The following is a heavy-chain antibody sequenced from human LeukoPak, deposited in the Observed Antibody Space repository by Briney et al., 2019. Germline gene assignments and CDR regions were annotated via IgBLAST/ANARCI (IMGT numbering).Heavy chain of an antibody. V-gene: IGHV1-3*01. CDR3: AREATVNYYGSGSYYRNWFDL. CDR2: INAGNGNT. CDR1: GYTFTTNT. J-gene: IGHJ5*02. Sequence: ASVKASCKATGYTFTTNTIHWVRQAPGQRLEWMGWINAGNGNTKYSQKFQGRVTITRDTSASTAYMELSSLRSEDTAAYYCAREATVNYYGSGSYYRNWFDLWGQGTLVTVSS. D-gene: IGHD3-10*01.